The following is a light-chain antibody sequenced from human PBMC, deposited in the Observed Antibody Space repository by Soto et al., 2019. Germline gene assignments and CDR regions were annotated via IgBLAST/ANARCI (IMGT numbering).Light chain of an antibody. J-gene: IGLJ1*01. CDR1: SDDVGAYNS. CDR2: KGT. V-gene: IGLV2-23*01. Sequence: QSALAQPASVSGSPGQSITISCTGTSDDVGAYNSVSWYQQLPHKAPQVILYKGTQRPSGVSSRSSGSTSGNAASLTISGLQADDEADYFCCSSAPESIYVFGTGTKVTVL. CDR3: CSSAPESIYV.